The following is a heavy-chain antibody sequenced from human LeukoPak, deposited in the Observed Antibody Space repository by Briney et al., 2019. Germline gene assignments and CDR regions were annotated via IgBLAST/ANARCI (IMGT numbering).Heavy chain of an antibody. J-gene: IGHJ5*02. D-gene: IGHD6-19*01. V-gene: IGHV3-23*01. Sequence: QPGGSLRLSCAASGFTFSSYAMSWVRQAPGKGLEWVSAISGSGGSTYYADSVKGRLTISRDNSKNTLYLQMNSLRAEDTAVYYCAKDTVAAPSGWFDPWGQGTLVTVSS. CDR1: GFTFSSYA. CDR3: AKDTVAAPSGWFDP. CDR2: ISGSGGST.